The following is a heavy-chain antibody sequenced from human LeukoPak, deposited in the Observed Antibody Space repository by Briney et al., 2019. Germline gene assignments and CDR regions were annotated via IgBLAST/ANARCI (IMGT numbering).Heavy chain of an antibody. J-gene: IGHJ4*02. CDR2: INQAGET. Sequence: GGSLRLSCAASGSTFSNYWMSWVHQAPGKGLEWVANINQAGETFYVDSVKGRFTISRDNARNSVYLQMNSLRAEDTAVYYCARLMFLWPPIYFDYWGQGTLVTVSS. CDR3: ARLMFLWPPIYFDY. D-gene: IGHD2-8*01. CDR1: GSTFSNYW. V-gene: IGHV3-7*01.